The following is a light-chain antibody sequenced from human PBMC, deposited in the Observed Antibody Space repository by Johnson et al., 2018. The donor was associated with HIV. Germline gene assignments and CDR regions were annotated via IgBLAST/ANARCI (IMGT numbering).Light chain of an antibody. CDR1: SSNIGNNF. CDR3: GTWDSSLTASYV. V-gene: IGLV1-51*02. CDR2: ENN. J-gene: IGLJ1*01. Sequence: QSVLTQPPSVSAAPGQKVTISCSGSSSNIGNNFVSWYQQLPVTAPKLLIYENNKRPSGIPDRFSGSKSGPSATLGITGLQTGDEADYYCGTWDSSLTASYVFGTGTKVTVL.